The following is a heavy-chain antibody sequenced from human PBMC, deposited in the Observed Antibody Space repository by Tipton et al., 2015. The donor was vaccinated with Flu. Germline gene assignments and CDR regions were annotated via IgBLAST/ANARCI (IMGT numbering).Heavy chain of an antibody. J-gene: IGHJ6*02. Sequence: LRLSCTVSGGSVSSGSYYWSWIRQPPGKGLEWIGYIYYSGSTNHNPSLKSRVTISVDTSKNQFSLKLSSVTAADTAVYYCARDASGDSSGWYGLYGMDVWGQGTPVTVSS. D-gene: IGHD6-19*01. CDR1: GGSVSSGSYY. V-gene: IGHV4-61*01. CDR2: IYYSGST. CDR3: ARDASGDSSGWYGLYGMDV.